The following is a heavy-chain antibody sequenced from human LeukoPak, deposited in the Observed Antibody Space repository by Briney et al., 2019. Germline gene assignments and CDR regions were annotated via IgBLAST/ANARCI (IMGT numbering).Heavy chain of an antibody. D-gene: IGHD6-19*01. CDR2: MNPNSGNT. V-gene: IGHV1-8*02. J-gene: IGHJ4*02. Sequence: ASVKVSCKASGYTFTSYYMHWVRQAPGQGLEWMGWMNPNSGNTGYAQKFQGRVTMTRNTSISTAYMELSSLRSEDTAVYYCAREGAGRSKDYWGQGTLVTVSS. CDR1: GYTFTSYY. CDR3: AREGAGRSKDY.